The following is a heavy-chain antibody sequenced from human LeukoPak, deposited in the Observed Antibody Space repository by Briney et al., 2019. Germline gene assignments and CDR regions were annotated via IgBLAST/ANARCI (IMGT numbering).Heavy chain of an antibody. J-gene: IGHJ4*02. D-gene: IGHD2-2*01. CDR3: ARAPGGCSISSCYLVPQEPEY. CDR1: GFTFSRYS. CDR2: ISSSSSTI. V-gene: IGHV3-48*01. Sequence: GGSLRLSCAASGFTFSRYSMNWVRQAPGKGLEWVAYISSSSSTIYYADSVKGRFTISRDNAKNSLYLQMNSLRADDTTVYYCARAPGGCSISSCYLVPQEPEYWGQRTLVTVSS.